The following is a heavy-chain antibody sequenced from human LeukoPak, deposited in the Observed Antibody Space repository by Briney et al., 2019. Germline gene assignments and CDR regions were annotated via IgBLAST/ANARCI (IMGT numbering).Heavy chain of an antibody. D-gene: IGHD4-17*01. V-gene: IGHV1-2*02. CDR1: GYTFTGYN. CDR3: ARDYYGHGSGLFDF. Sequence: ASVKVSWKTSGYTFTGYNLNWVRQAPGQGLEWMGWINPNSGDTDYEQKFQGRVTMTRDTSISTAFLELSRLTSGDTAVYYCARDYYGHGSGLFDFWGRGTLLTVSS. CDR2: INPNSGDT. J-gene: IGHJ2*01.